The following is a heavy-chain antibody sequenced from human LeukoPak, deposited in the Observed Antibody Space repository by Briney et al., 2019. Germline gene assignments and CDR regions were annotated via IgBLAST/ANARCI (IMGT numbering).Heavy chain of an antibody. CDR1: GGSISSYY. CDR3: ARQVFDGSASLLYYFDY. V-gene: IGHV4-4*07. Sequence: SETLSLTCTVSGGSISSYYWSWIRQPAGKGLEWIGRIYTSGSTNYNPSLKSRVTMSVDTSKNQFSLKLSSVTAADTAVYYCARQVFDGSASLLYYFDYWGQGTLLTVSS. D-gene: IGHD3-10*01. J-gene: IGHJ4*02. CDR2: IYTSGST.